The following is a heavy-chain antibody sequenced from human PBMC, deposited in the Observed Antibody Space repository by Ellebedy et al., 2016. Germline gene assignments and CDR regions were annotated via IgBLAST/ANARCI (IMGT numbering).Heavy chain of an antibody. CDR1: GFTFSDYY. CDR2: ISTTGSII. V-gene: IGHV3-11*01. J-gene: IGHJ4*02. Sequence: GESLKISXAASGFTFSDYYMSWIRQAPGKGLEWVSYISTTGSIIYYADSVKGRFTISRDNAKKSLYLQMNSLRAEDTAVYYCARDTTGETTFDYWGQGTLVTVSS. D-gene: IGHD7-27*01. CDR3: ARDTTGETTFDY.